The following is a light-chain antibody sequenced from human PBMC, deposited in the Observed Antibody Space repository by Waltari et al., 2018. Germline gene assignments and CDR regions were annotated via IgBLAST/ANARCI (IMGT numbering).Light chain of an antibody. Sequence: QQDPGMAPTLIIYKNNRRPSGCPDRFSCSKSGTSASLAISALRSEDEADYYCAAWDDSLSAVPFGGGTKVTVL. V-gene: IGLV1-47*01. J-gene: IGLJ2*01. CDR2: KNN. CDR3: AAWDDSLSAVP.